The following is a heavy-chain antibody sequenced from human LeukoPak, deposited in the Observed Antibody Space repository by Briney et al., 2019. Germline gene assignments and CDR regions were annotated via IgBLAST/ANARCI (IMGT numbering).Heavy chain of an antibody. V-gene: IGHV4-61*02. Sequence: SQTLSLTCTVSGGSISSGSYYWSWIRQPAGKGLEWIGRIYTSGSTNYNPSLKSRVTISVDTSKNQFSLKLSSVTAADTAAYYCARENSGSYYWLVDYWGQGTLVTVSS. CDR2: IYTSGST. CDR1: GGSISSGSYY. D-gene: IGHD1-26*01. CDR3: ARENSGSYYWLVDY. J-gene: IGHJ4*02.